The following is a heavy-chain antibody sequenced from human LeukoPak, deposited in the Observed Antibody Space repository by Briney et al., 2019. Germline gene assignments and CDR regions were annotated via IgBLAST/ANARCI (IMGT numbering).Heavy chain of an antibody. CDR3: ARVSNCSGGSCPSRGYYYYYYMDV. D-gene: IGHD2-15*01. CDR1: GFTFSSYG. J-gene: IGHJ6*03. CDR2: IKQDGSEK. V-gene: IGHV3-7*01. Sequence: GGTLRLSCAASGFTFSSYGMSWVRQAPGKGLEWVANIKQDGSEKYYVDSVKGRFTISRDNAKHSLYLQMNSLRAEDTAVYYCARVSNCSGGSCPSRGYYYYYYMDVWGKGTTVTISS.